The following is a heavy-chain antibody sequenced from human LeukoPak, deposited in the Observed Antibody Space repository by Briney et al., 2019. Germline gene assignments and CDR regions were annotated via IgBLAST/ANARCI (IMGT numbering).Heavy chain of an antibody. J-gene: IGHJ3*02. D-gene: IGHD2-8*01. CDR3: AQDSLEVDNGASDI. CDR2: ISWNSGSI. V-gene: IGHV3-9*01. Sequence: PGGSLRLFCAACGFTFDDYAMHGLRQAPGEGLEGCSGISWNSGSIGYADSVKGRFTISRDNAKNSLYLQMNSLRAEDTALYYCAQDSLEVDNGASDICGQPTTVTVSS. CDR1: GFTFDDYA.